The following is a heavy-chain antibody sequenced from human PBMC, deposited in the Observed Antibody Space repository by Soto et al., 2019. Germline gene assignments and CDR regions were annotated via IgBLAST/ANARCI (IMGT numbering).Heavy chain of an antibody. CDR2: INPGGGST. CDR1: GYTFTDYY. Sequence: QVQLVQSGAEVKKPGASVKLSCKTSGYTFTDYYMHWVRQAPGQGLEWVGIINPGGGSTTYALKFHGRVTMTRDTSPTTVYMELSSLRSEDTAVYYCARGLITAAGTPLSHWGQGTLVTVSS. V-gene: IGHV1-46*01. J-gene: IGHJ4*02. D-gene: IGHD6-13*01. CDR3: ARGLITAAGTPLSH.